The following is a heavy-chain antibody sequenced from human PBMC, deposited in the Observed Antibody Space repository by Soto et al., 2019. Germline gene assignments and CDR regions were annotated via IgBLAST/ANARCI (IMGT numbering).Heavy chain of an antibody. CDR2: TYYRSKWFY. CDR1: GDSVSSNSVS. V-gene: IGHV6-1*01. D-gene: IGHD7-27*01. Sequence: SQTLSLTCAIFGDSVSSNSVSWNWIRQSPSRGLEWLGRTYYRSKWFYTYAVSVKSRITINPDTSKNQFSLQLNSVTPEDTAVYYCAKETGVFYTWGQGTPFPVSP. CDR3: AKETGVFYT. J-gene: IGHJ4*02.